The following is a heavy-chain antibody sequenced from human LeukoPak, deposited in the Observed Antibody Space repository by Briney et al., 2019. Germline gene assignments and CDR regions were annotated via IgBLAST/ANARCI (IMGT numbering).Heavy chain of an antibody. CDR2: IIPIFGTA. CDR3: ARERLGYCSGGSCYDFDY. J-gene: IGHJ4*02. V-gene: IGHV1-69*06. CDR1: GGTFSSYA. Sequence: SVKVSCKASGGTFSSYAISWVRQAPGQGLEWMGGIIPIFGTANYAQKFQGRVTITADKSTSTAYMELSSLRSEDTAVYYCARERLGYCSGGSCYDFDYWGQGTLVTVSS. D-gene: IGHD2-15*01.